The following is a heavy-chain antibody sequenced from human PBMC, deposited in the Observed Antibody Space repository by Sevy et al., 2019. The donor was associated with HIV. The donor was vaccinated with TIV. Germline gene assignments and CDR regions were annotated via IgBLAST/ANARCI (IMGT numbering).Heavy chain of an antibody. CDR1: GFTFSSYW. J-gene: IGHJ4*02. Sequence: GGSLRLSCAASGFTFSSYWMHRVRQAPGKGLVWVSRINSDGSSTSYADSVKGRFTISRDNAKNTLYLQMKSLRAEDTAVYYCARVLPYCGGDCSYYFDYWGQGTLVTVSS. CDR3: ARVLPYCGGDCSYYFDY. CDR2: INSDGSST. D-gene: IGHD2-21*02. V-gene: IGHV3-74*01.